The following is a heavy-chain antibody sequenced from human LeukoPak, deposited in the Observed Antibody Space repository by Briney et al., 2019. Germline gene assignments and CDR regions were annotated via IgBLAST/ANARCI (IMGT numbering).Heavy chain of an antibody. J-gene: IGHJ4*02. Sequence: SETLSLTCAVYGGSFSGNYWSWIRQPPGKGLEWIGEINHSGSTNYNPSLKSRVTISVDTSKNQFSLKLSSVTAADTAVYYCASRSIAVAGRPFDYWGQGTLVTVSS. CDR1: GGSFSGNY. CDR2: INHSGST. D-gene: IGHD6-19*01. CDR3: ASRSIAVAGRPFDY. V-gene: IGHV4-34*01.